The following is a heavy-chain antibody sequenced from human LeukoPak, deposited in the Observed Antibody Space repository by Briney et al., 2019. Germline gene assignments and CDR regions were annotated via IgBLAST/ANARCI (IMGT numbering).Heavy chain of an antibody. CDR1: GGSISNYF. D-gene: IGHD1-26*01. Sequence: SETLSLTCTVSGGSISNYFWNWIRQSPGKRLEWIGFVYNGGSTNYNPSLKSRVTMSVDTSKNQLSLKMSYVTAADTAMYYCARERSGSYYRWYFDRWGRGTLVTVSS. J-gene: IGHJ2*01. V-gene: IGHV4-59*01. CDR3: ARERSGSYYRWYFDR. CDR2: VYNGGST.